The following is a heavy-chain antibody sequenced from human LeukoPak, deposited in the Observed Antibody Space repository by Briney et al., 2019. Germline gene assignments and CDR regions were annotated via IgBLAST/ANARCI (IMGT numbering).Heavy chain of an antibody. J-gene: IGHJ5*02. D-gene: IGHD3-9*01. CDR3: ARKVTYDILTGYYRHNWFDP. V-gene: IGHV1-2*06. CDR1: GYTFTGYY. Sequence: GASVKVSCEASGYTFTGYYMHWVRQAPGQGLEWMGRINPNSGGTNYAQKFQGRVTMTRDTSISTAYMELSRLRSDDTAVYYCARKVTYDILTGYYRHNWFDPWGQGTLVTVSS. CDR2: INPNSGGT.